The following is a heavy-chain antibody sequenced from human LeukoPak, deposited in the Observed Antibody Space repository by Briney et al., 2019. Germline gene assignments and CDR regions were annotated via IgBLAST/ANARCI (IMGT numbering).Heavy chain of an antibody. CDR2: INPNSGGT. V-gene: IGHV1-2*06. CDR1: GYTFTGYY. D-gene: IGHD2-21*02. J-gene: IGHJ4*02. CDR3: ARGGLVRAYCGGDCYYADY. Sequence: VASVKVSCKASGYTFTGYYMHWVRQAPGQGLEWMRRINPNSGGTNYAQKFQGRVTMTRDTSISTAYMELSRLRSDDTAVYYCARGGLVRAYCGGDCYYADYWGQGTLVTVSS.